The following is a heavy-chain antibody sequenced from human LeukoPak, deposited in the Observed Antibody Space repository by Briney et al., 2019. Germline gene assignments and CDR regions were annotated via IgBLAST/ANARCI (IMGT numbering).Heavy chain of an antibody. CDR2: ISSSGSTI. D-gene: IGHD3-10*01. CDR1: GFTFSDYY. V-gene: IGHV3-11*01. Sequence: AGGSLRLSCAASGFTFSDYYMSWIRQAPGKGLEWVSYISSSGSTIYYADSVKGRFTISRDNAKNSLYLQMNSLKAEDTAVYYCARSLLRWFGELLFYFDYWGQGTLVTVSS. J-gene: IGHJ4*02. CDR3: ARSLLRWFGELLFYFDY.